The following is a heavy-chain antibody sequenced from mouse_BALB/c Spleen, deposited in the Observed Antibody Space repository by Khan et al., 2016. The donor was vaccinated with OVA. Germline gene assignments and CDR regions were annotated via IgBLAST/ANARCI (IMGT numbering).Heavy chain of an antibody. J-gene: IGHJ4*01. CDR2: IDPANGNT. CDR3: SYSLLHYAMDY. Sequence: VQLQQPGAELMKPGASVKLSCTVSGFNIKDTYMHWVKQRPEQGLEWIGMIDPANGNTKNDPKFQGQATMTADTSPNTAYLRFSSLPSEDPASNYCSYSLLHYAMDYWGQGTSVTVAS. V-gene: IGHV14-3*02. D-gene: IGHD1-2*01. CDR1: GFNIKDTY.